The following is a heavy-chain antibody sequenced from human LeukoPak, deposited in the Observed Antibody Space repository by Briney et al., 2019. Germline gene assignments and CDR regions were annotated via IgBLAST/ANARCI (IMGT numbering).Heavy chain of an antibody. D-gene: IGHD3-22*01. CDR3: ARDVSNYYYDTSGYPPYDAFDI. CDR2: IIPILALA. CDR1: GGTFSSYA. Sequence: SAKVSCKASGGTFSSYAISWVRQAPGQGLEWMGRIIPILALATYSQKFQGRVTITADKSTTTAYMELSSLRSEDTAVYYCARDVSNYYYDTSGYPPYDAFDIWGQGTMVTVSS. V-gene: IGHV1-69*04. J-gene: IGHJ3*02.